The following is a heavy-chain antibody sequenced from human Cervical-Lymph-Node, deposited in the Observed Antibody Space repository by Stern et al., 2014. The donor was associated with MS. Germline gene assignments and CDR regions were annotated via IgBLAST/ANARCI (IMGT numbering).Heavy chain of an antibody. CDR3: ASDSIAAADYCFDY. CDR1: GYTFTGYY. V-gene: IGHV1-2*06. CDR2: INPYRGGP. J-gene: IGHJ4*02. D-gene: IGHD6-13*01. Sequence: QVQLVQSGAEVKKPGASVKVSCKASGYTFTGYYMHWVRPAPGQGLEGMGRINPYRGGPNYAQKLQGRVTMTRDTSISTAYMELSRLRSDDTAVYYCASDSIAAADYCFDYWGQGTLVTVSS.